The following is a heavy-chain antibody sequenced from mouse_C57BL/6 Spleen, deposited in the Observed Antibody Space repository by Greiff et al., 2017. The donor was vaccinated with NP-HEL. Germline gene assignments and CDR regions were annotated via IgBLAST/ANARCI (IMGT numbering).Heavy chain of an antibody. V-gene: IGHV1-39*01. D-gene: IGHD1-1*01. CDR1: GYSFTDYN. Sequence: VQLQQSGPELVKPGASVKISCKASGYSFTDYNMNWVKQSNGKSLEWIGVINPNYGTTSYNQKFKGKATLTVDQSSSTAYMQLNSLTSEDSAVYYGARSATVVATRYFDVWGTGTTVTVSS. CDR3: ARSATVVATRYFDV. CDR2: INPNYGTT. J-gene: IGHJ1*03.